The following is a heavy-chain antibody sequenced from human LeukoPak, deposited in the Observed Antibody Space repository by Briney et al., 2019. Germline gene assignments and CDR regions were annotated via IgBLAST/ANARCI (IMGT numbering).Heavy chain of an antibody. CDR1: GGSFSGYY. CDR2: INHSGST. D-gene: IGHD3-3*01. J-gene: IGHJ6*02. V-gene: IGHV4-34*01. CDR3: ARGRKYYDFWSGYPDYYYYYGMDV. Sequence: SETLSLTCAVYGGSFSGYYWSWIRQPPGKGLEWIGEINHSGSTNYNPSLKSRVTISVDTSKNQFSLKLSSVTAADTAVYYCARGRKYYDFWSGYPDYYYYYGMDVWGQGTTVTASS.